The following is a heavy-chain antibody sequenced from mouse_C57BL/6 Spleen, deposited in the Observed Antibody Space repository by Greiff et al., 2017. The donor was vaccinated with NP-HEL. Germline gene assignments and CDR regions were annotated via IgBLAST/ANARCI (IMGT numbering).Heavy chain of an antibody. V-gene: IGHV6-3*01. CDR1: GFTFSNYW. Sequence: EVKVEESGGGLVQPGGSMKLSCVASGFTFSNYWMNWVRQSPEKGLEWVAQIRLKSDNYATHYAESVKGRFTISRADSKSSVYLQMNNLSAEDTGIYYCTLLSTMGTCYLDYWGQGTTLTGSS. CDR3: TLLSTMGTCYLDY. D-gene: IGHD2-2*01. CDR2: IRLKSDNYAT. J-gene: IGHJ2*01.